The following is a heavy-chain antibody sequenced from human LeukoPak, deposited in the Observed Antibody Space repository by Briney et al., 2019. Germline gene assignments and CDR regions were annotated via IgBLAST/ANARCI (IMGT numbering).Heavy chain of an antibody. CDR3: ARAKDIVTTRSLDY. CDR2: ISAYNGNT. D-gene: IGHD5-12*01. CDR1: GYTFTSYG. V-gene: IGHV1-18*01. Sequence: GASVKVSCKASGYTFTSYGISWVRQAPGQGLEWMGWISAYNGNTNYAQKFQGRVTITADESTSTAYMELSSLRSEDTAVYYCARAKDIVTTRSLDYWGQGTLVTVSS. J-gene: IGHJ4*02.